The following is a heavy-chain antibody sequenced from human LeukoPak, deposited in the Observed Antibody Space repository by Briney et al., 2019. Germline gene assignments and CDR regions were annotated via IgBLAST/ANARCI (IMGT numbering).Heavy chain of an antibody. J-gene: IGHJ6*02. CDR2: ISGSGGST. V-gene: IGHV3-23*01. Sequence: GGSLRLSCAASGFTFSSYAMSWVRQAPGKGLEWVSAISGSGGSTYYADSVKGRFTISRDNSKNTLYLQMNSLRAEDTAVYYCARDKARGKTSWNYGMDVWGQGTTVTVSS. CDR3: ARDKARGKTSWNYGMDV. CDR1: GFTFSSYA. D-gene: IGHD2-2*01.